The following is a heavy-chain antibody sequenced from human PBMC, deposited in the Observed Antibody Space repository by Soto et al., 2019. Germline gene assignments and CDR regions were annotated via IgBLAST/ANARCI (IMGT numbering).Heavy chain of an antibody. D-gene: IGHD6-19*01. Sequence: QVQLVQSGAEEKKPGASVKVSCKASGYTFTSYAMHWVRQAPGQRLEWMGRINGGNGNTKYSQKFQGRVTITRDTSASTAYMELSSLRSEDTAVYYGARVSGWYHLDYWGQGTLVTVSS. CDR2: INGGNGNT. CDR3: ARVSGWYHLDY. V-gene: IGHV1-3*05. J-gene: IGHJ4*02. CDR1: GYTFTSYA.